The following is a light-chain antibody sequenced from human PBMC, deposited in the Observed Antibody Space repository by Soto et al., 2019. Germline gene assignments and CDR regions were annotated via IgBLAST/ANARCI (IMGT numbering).Light chain of an antibody. Sequence: QSALTQPRSVSGSPGQSVTISCTGTSSDGGGYNYVSWYQQLPGKAPKLMIYDVTKRPAGVPHRFSGSKSGNTASLTISGLQAEDEAAYHCCSFSGTHHWVFGGGTKVTVL. CDR3: CSFSGTHHWV. CDR1: SSDGGGYNY. J-gene: IGLJ3*02. V-gene: IGLV2-11*01. CDR2: DVT.